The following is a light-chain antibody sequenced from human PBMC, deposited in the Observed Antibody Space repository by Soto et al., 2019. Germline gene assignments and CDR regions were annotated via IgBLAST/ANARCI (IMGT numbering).Light chain of an antibody. J-gene: IGKJ4*01. V-gene: IGKV1-39*01. CDR2: GTS. CDR1: QNIAEF. Sequence: DVQMTQSPSSLSASIGDRVTLTCRASQNIAEFLNWYQVKSDKGPKLLIYGTSTLQSGVPSRFSGGGSGTEFTLTISNLHPEDFAVYYCQQFYSPLLSSGGGTRVELK. CDR3: QQFYSPLLS.